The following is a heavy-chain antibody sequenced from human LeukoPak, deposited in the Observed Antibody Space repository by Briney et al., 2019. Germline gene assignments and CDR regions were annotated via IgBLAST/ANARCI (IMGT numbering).Heavy chain of an antibody. J-gene: IGHJ4*02. CDR2: IYSGGST. D-gene: IGHD1-20*01. V-gene: IGHV3-53*01. Sequence: GGSLRLSCAASGLTFSNYWMSWVRQAPGKGLEWVSVIYSGGSTYYADSVKGRFTISRDNSKNTLYLQMNSLRAEDTAVYYCARSPYNWNYFDYWGQGTLVTVSS. CDR1: GLTFSNYW. CDR3: ARSPYNWNYFDY.